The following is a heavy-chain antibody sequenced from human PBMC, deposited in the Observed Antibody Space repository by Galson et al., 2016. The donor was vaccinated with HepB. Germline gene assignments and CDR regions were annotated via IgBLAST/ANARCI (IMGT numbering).Heavy chain of an antibody. Sequence: TLSLTCSVSGGYISSAGYYWNWIRQQPGKGLEWIGLLYYTGSTYYSPSLESRVTIAGDTSKNQFSLKLTSVTAADTAVYFCARAGGGISSSPDWYFDLWGRGTLVTVSS. V-gene: IGHV4-31*03. J-gene: IGHJ2*01. CDR1: GGYISSAGYY. D-gene: IGHD6-6*01. CDR3: ARAGGGISSSPDWYFDL. CDR2: LYYTGST.